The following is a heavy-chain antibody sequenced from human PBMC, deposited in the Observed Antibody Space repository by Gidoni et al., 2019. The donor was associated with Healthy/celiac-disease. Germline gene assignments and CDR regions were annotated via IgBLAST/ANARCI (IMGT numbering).Heavy chain of an antibody. CDR1: GFTFDDYA. CDR3: AKDYGYSSGWQTYFDY. Sequence: EVQLVESGGGLVQPGRSLRLSCAAPGFTFDDYAMHWVRQAPGKGLEWVSGISWNSGSIGYADSVKGRFTISRDNAKNSLYLQMNSLRAEDTALYYCAKDYGYSSGWQTYFDYWGQGTLVTVSS. J-gene: IGHJ4*02. CDR2: ISWNSGSI. D-gene: IGHD6-19*01. V-gene: IGHV3-9*01.